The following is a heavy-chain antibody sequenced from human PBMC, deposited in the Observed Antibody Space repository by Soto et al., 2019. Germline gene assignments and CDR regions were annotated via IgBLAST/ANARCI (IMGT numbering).Heavy chain of an antibody. J-gene: IGHJ6*02. V-gene: IGHV4-59*08. CDR3: ARQMFIGGMDV. CDR1: GASISSYY. CDR2: IYYSGST. Sequence: QVQLQESGPGLVKPSETLSLTCTVSGASISSYYWSWIRQPPGKGLEWIGYIYYSGSTNYNPSLKSRVTXSXXTSQNQFSLRPSSVTAADTAMYHCARQMFIGGMDVWGQGTTVTVSS. D-gene: IGHD2-15*01.